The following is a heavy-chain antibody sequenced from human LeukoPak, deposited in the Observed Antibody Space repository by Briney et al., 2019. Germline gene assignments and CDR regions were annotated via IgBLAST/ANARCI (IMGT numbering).Heavy chain of an antibody. J-gene: IGHJ6*03. Sequence: SETLSLTCTVSGGSISTGDYYWNWIRQHPGKGLEWIGFIYHRGSSYYNPSLKNRVTMSVDTSMNQFSLKLSSVTAADTAVYYCARAPGWTGYKSDYYYYMDVWGKGTTVTVSS. CDR3: ARAPGWTGYKSDYYYYMDV. V-gene: IGHV4-31*03. CDR1: GGSISTGDYY. D-gene: IGHD3/OR15-3a*01. CDR2: IYHRGSS.